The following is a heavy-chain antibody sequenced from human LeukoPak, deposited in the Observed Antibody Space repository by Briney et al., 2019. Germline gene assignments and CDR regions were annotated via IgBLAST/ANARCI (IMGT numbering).Heavy chain of an antibody. V-gene: IGHV3-23*01. D-gene: IGHD3-10*01. CDR2: ISGSGGTT. Sequence: GGSLRPSCAASGFTFSNYAMSWVRQAPGKGLEWVSAISGSGGTTYYANSVKGRFTISRDNSKNTVYLQMNSLRADDTAVYYCAKGRGEGYLDYWGQGTLVTVSS. J-gene: IGHJ4*02. CDR1: GFTFSNYA. CDR3: AKGRGEGYLDY.